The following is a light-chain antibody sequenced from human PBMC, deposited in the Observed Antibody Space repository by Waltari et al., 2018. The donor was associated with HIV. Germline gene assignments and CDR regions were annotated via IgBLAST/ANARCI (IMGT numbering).Light chain of an antibody. J-gene: IGLJ2*01. V-gene: IGLV1-47*01. CDR2: RNN. CDR1: SSNIGSNY. Sequence: QSVLTQPPSASGTPGQRVTISCSGSSSNIGSNYVYWYHQLPGTAPKLLIYRNNQRPSGVPDRFSGSKSGTSASLAISGLRSEDEADYYCAAWDTSLDGLFGGGTKLTV. CDR3: AAWDTSLDGL.